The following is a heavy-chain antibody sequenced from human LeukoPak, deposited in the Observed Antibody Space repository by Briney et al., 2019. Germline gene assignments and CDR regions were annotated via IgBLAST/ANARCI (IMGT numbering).Heavy chain of an antibody. CDR1: GFAFSSYD. CDR3: ARDRGRIAAAGQTDY. CDR2: ISYDGGNK. Sequence: GGSLRLSCAASGFAFSSYDMHWVRQAPGKGLEWVAIISYDGGNKYYADSVKGRFTISRDNSKNTLYLQMNSLRPEDTAVYYCARDRGRIAAAGQTDYWGQGTLVTVSS. D-gene: IGHD6-13*01. V-gene: IGHV3-30-3*01. J-gene: IGHJ4*02.